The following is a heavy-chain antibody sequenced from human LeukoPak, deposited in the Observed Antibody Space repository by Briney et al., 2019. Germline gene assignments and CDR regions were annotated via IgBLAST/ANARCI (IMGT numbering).Heavy chain of an antibody. V-gene: IGHV4-39*01. CDR3: ARRGVSGNYHFNS. CDR2: IYYSGST. J-gene: IGHJ5*01. D-gene: IGHD1-26*01. Sequence: PSETLSLTCTVSGGSISSSSYYWGWIRQPPGKGLEWIGSIYYSGSTYYNPSLKSRVTISVDTSKNQFSLKLSSVTAADTAVYYCARRGVSGNYHFNSWGQGTLVTVSS. CDR1: GGSISSSSYY.